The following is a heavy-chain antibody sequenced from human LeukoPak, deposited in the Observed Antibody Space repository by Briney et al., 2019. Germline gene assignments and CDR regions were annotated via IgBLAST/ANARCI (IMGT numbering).Heavy chain of an antibody. V-gene: IGHV3-23*01. CDR1: GFTFSSYA. CDR2: ISGSGGST. J-gene: IGHJ4*02. D-gene: IGHD2-2*01. CDR3: AKDGRRYCSSTSCRRWGYFDY. Sequence: GGSLRLSCAASGFTFSSYAMSWVRQAPGKGLEWVSAISGSGGSTYYADSVKGRFTISRDNSKNTLYLQMNSLRAEDTAVYYCAKDGRRYCSSTSCRRWGYFDYWGQGILVTVSS.